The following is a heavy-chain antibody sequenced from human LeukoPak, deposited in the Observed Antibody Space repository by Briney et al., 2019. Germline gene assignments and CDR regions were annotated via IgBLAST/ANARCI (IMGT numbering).Heavy chain of an antibody. Sequence: SETLSLTCTVSGGSIRSYYWSWIRQPPGKGLEWIGYIYYSGSTNYNPSLKSRVTISVDTSKNQFSLKLSSVTAADTAVYYCARLASSGWSHCDYWGQGTLVTVSS. J-gene: IGHJ4*02. CDR2: IYYSGST. CDR3: ARLASSGWSHCDY. CDR1: GGSIRSYY. V-gene: IGHV4-59*08. D-gene: IGHD6-19*01.